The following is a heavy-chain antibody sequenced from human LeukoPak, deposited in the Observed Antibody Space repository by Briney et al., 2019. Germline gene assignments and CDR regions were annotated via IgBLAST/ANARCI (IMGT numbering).Heavy chain of an antibody. CDR1: GGSISIYY. CDR2: IYYSGNT. V-gene: IGHV4-59*08. Sequence: PSETLSLTCTVSGGSISIYYWTWIRQPPGKGLEWIGYIYYSGNTNYNPSLKSRVTMSVDTSKNQFSLKLNSVTAADTAVYYCARLSTGGTPFNWFDSWGQGDLVTVSS. D-gene: IGHD6-13*01. CDR3: ARLSTGGTPFNWFDS. J-gene: IGHJ5*01.